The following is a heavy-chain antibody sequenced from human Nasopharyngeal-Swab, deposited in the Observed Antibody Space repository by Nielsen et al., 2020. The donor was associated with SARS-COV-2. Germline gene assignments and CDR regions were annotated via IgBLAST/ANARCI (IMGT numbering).Heavy chain of an antibody. CDR2: ISSRGDDT. V-gene: IGHV3-23*01. D-gene: IGHD1-20*01. Sequence: GESLKISCAASGFSFSSCSMSWVRQAPGRGLEWVSSISSRGDDTYSAASVKGRFTISRDNSKNTLYLQMNNLRAEDTAVYFCAKENPDRFNMNDGRYEGFYFDQWGQGTLVTVSS. CDR1: GFSFSSCS. J-gene: IGHJ4*02. CDR3: AKENPDRFNMNDGRYEGFYFDQ.